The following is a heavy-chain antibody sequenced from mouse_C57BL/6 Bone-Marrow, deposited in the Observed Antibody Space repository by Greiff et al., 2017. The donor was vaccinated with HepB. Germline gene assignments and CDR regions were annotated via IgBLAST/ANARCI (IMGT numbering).Heavy chain of an antibody. D-gene: IGHD2-3*01. Sequence: QVQLQQSGAELVRPGASVKLSCKASGYTFTDYYINWVKQRPGQGLEWIARIYPGSGNTYYNEKFKGKATLTAEKSSSTAYMQLSSLTSEDSAVYFCARGEIYDGYGGRYFDYWGQGTTLTVSS. CDR2: IYPGSGNT. CDR1: GYTFTDYY. V-gene: IGHV1-76*01. J-gene: IGHJ2*01. CDR3: ARGEIYDGYGGRYFDY.